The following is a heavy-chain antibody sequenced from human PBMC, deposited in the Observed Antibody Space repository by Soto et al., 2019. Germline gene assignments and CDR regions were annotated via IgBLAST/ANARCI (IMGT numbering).Heavy chain of an antibody. J-gene: IGHJ6*02. V-gene: IGHV3-30-3*01. Sequence: QVQLVESGGGVVQPGRSLRLSCAASGFTFSSYAMHWVRQAPGKGLEWVAVISYDGSNKYYADSVKGRFTISRDNSKNTLYLQMNSLRAEDTAVYYCAKDSKGYSYGYHYYGMDVWGQGTTVTVSS. CDR3: AKDSKGYSYGYHYYGMDV. CDR1: GFTFSSYA. CDR2: ISYDGSNK. D-gene: IGHD5-18*01.